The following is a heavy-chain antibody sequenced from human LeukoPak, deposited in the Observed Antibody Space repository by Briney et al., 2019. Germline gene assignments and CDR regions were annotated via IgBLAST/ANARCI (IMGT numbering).Heavy chain of an antibody. CDR3: ARGTFGVVISPAYYYYGMDV. CDR2: ISYDGSNK. CDR1: GFIFSNYG. V-gene: IGHV3-30*03. J-gene: IGHJ6*02. Sequence: GGSLRLSCAASGFIFSNYGMHWVRQAPGKGLEWVAVISYDGSNKYFAGSVKGRFTISRDNSKSTLDLQMNSLRVEDAAVYYCARGTFGVVISPAYYYYGMDVWGQGTTVTVSS. D-gene: IGHD3-3*01.